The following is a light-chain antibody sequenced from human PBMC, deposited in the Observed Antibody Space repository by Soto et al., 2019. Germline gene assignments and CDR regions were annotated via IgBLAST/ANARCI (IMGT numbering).Light chain of an antibody. CDR3: FSYARSTTFDYV. CDR1: SSDVVSYNL. Sequence: QSVLTQPASVSGSPGQSITISCTGTSSDVVSYNLVSWYQQHPGKAPKLIMYEVSNRPSGVSNRFSGSKSDNAASRTISGLQAEDGADYYCFSYARSTTFDYVVATGTKLPVL. J-gene: IGLJ1*01. CDR2: EVS. V-gene: IGLV2-23*02.